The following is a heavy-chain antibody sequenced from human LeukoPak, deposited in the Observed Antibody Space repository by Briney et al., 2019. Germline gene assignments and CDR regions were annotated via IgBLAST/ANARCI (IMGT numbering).Heavy chain of an antibody. CDR3: ARRGGFYYGSGTYSYFDY. CDR1: GGSISSYY. V-gene: IGHV4-59*08. J-gene: IGHJ4*02. CDR2: IYYSGST. Sequence: PSETLSLTCTVSGGSISSYYWSWIRQPPGKGLEWIGSIYYSGSTDYHPSLKSRVTMSVDTSKNHFSLKLSSVTAADTAVYYCARRGGFYYGSGTYSYFDYWGQGTLVTVSS. D-gene: IGHD3-10*01.